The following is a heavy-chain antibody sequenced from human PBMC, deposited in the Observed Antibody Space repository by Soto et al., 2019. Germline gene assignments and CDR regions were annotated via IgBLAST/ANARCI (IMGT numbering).Heavy chain of an antibody. CDR3: ARGNPPSYYYYGMDV. V-gene: IGHV4-34*01. Sequence: QVQLQQWGAGLLKPSETLSLTCAVYGGSFSGYYWSWISQPPGKGLEWIGEINHSGSTNYNPSLKSRVTISVDTSKNQFSLKLSSVTAADTAVYYCARGNPPSYYYYGMDVWGQGTTVTVSS. CDR1: GGSFSGYY. CDR2: INHSGST. J-gene: IGHJ6*02.